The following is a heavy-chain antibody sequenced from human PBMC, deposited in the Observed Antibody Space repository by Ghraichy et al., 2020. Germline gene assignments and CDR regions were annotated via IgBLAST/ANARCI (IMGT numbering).Heavy chain of an antibody. Sequence: GGSLRLSCAHYRSEDRSYDIQSLSRAAETGLEWISYISSSSSTIYYADSVKGRFTIHRDNAKHSLYLQMNILRDEDTAVYYCATYPRKDSSSWRYYYYYYIDFWCKGTPVTVSS. CDR2: ISSSSSTI. CDR1: RSEDRSYD. J-gene: IGHJ6*03. D-gene: IGHD6-13*01. CDR3: ATYPRKDSSSWRYYYYYYIDF. V-gene: IGHV3-48*02.